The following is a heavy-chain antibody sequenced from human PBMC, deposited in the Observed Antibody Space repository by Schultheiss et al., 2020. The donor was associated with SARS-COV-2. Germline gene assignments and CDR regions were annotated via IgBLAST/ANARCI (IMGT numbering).Heavy chain of an antibody. D-gene: IGHD6-13*01. CDR1: GGSISSGDYY. CDR2: IYYSGST. V-gene: IGHV4-30-4*01. Sequence: SQTLSLTCTVSGGSISSGDYYWSWIRQPPGKGLEWIGYIYYSGSTNYNPSLKSRVTISVDRSRNQFSLKLSSVTAADTAVYYCARGRQVAAAGTNWFDPWGQGTLVTVSS. CDR3: ARGRQVAAAGTNWFDP. J-gene: IGHJ5*02.